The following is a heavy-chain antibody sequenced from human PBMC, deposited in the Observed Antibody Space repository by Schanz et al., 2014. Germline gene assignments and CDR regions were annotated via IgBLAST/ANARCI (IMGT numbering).Heavy chain of an antibody. Sequence: QVQLVQSGAEVKKPGASVKVSCKASGYTFTSYSIHWVRQAPGQGLEWMGWINVGNGNMKYSQKFQGRVTITRDTSASTAYMELTSLRSEDTAVYYCAGAFDSSGYYFDYWGQGTLVTVSS. V-gene: IGHV1-3*01. J-gene: IGHJ4*02. CDR1: GYTFTSYS. D-gene: IGHD3-22*01. CDR3: AGAFDSSGYYFDY. CDR2: INVGNGNM.